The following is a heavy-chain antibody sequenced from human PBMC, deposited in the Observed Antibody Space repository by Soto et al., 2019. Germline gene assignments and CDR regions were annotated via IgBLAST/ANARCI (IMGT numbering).Heavy chain of an antibody. CDR3: AREVPSGYARSVDY. J-gene: IGHJ4*02. D-gene: IGHD3-10*01. Sequence: GGSLRLSCAASGFTSSSYWMHWVRQAPGKGLVWVSRINSDGSSTSYADSVKGRFTISRDNAKNTLYLQMNSLRVEDTAVYYCAREVPSGYARSVDYWGQGTLVTVSS. V-gene: IGHV3-74*01. CDR1: GFTSSSYW. CDR2: INSDGSST.